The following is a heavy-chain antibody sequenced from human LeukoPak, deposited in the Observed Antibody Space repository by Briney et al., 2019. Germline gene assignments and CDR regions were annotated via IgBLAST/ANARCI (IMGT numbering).Heavy chain of an antibody. CDR3: ARPGRRAYYGSGSYYGY. V-gene: IGHV4-61*02. CDR1: GGSISSGSYY. CDR2: IYTSGST. D-gene: IGHD3-10*01. Sequence: SETLSLTCTVSGGSISSGSYYWSWIRQPAGKGLEWIGRIYTSGSTNYNPSLKSRVTISVDTPKNQFSLKLSSVTAADTAVYYCARPGRRAYYGSGSYYGYWGQGTLVTVSS. J-gene: IGHJ4*02.